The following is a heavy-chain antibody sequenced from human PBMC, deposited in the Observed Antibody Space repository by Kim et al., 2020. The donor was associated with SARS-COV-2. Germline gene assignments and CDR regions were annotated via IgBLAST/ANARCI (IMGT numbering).Heavy chain of an antibody. CDR3: ARVPTYCSGGSCYSNGFDP. Sequence: GRFSISRDNAKNILYLQMNSLRAEDTAVYFCARVPTYCSGGSCYSNGFDPWGQGTLVTVSS. V-gene: IGHV3-74*01. D-gene: IGHD2-15*01. J-gene: IGHJ5*02.